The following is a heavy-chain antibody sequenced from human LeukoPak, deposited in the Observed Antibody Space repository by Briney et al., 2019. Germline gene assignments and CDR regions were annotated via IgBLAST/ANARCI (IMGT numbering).Heavy chain of an antibody. CDR2: IWYDGSNK. D-gene: IGHD5/OR15-5a*01. CDR1: GFTFSSYG. Sequence: QSGGSLRLSCAASGFTFSSYGMHWVRQAPGKGLEWVAVIWYDGSNKYYADSVKGRFTISRDNSKNTLCLQMNSLRAEDTAVYYCAKDPLYDVWDAFDIWGQGTMVTVSS. J-gene: IGHJ3*02. V-gene: IGHV3-33*06. CDR3: AKDPLYDVWDAFDI.